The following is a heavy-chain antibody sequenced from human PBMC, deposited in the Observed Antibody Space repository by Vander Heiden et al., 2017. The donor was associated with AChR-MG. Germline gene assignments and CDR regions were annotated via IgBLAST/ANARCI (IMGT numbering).Heavy chain of an antibody. J-gene: IGHJ4*02. CDR2: IYYSGST. D-gene: IGHD6-13*01. V-gene: IGHV4-59*01. CDR1: VGSISSYY. Sequence: QVQLQESGPGLVKHSETLSLTCTVSVGSISSYYWSWIRQPPGKGLEWIGYIYYSGSTNYNPSLKSRVTISVDTSKNQFSLKLSSVTAADTAVYYCARVSGWYSGFDYWGQGTLVTVSS. CDR3: ARVSGWYSGFDY.